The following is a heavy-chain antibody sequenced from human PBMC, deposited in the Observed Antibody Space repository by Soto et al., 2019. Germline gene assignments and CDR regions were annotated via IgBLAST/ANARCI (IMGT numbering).Heavy chain of an antibody. J-gene: IGHJ5*02. CDR2: TRNKANSYTT. CDR3: ARSRRDGYNYGVWFDP. CDR1: GFTFSDHY. V-gene: IGHV3-72*01. Sequence: GGSLRLSCAASGFTFSDHYMDWVRQAPGKGLEWVGRTRNKANSYTTEYAASVKGRFTISRDDSKNSLYLQMNSLKTEDTAVYYCARSRRDGYNYGVWFDPWGQGTLVTVSS. D-gene: IGHD5-12*01.